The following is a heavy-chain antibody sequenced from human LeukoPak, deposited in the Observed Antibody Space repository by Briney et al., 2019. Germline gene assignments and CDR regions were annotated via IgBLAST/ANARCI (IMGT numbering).Heavy chain of an antibody. CDR1: GFTFSSYS. CDR2: ISGSSSYI. J-gene: IGHJ4*02. CDR3: ASHSSRSY. D-gene: IGHD6-19*01. V-gene: IGHV3-21*04. Sequence: SGGSLRLSCAASGFTFSSYSMNWVRQAPGKGLEWVSSISGSSSYIYYADSVKGRFTISRDNAKNSLYLQMNSLRAEDTAVYYCASHSSRSYWGQGTLVTVSS.